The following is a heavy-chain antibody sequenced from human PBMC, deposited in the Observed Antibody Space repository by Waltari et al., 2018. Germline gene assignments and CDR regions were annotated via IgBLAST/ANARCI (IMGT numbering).Heavy chain of an antibody. V-gene: IGHV1-69*08. CDR2: IIPILGIA. D-gene: IGHD4-17*01. J-gene: IGHJ3*02. Sequence: QVQLVQSGAEVKKPGSSVKVSCKASGGTFSSYTISWVRQAPGQGLEWMGRIIPILGIANYAQKFQGRVTITADKSTSTAYMELSSLRSEDTAVYYCARDSTVVNGFDIWGQGTMVTVSS. CDR3: ARDSTVVNGFDI. CDR1: GGTFSSYT.